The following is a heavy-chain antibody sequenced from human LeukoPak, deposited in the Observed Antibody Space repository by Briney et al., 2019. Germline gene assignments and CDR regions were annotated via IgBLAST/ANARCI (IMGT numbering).Heavy chain of an antibody. Sequence: PSETLSLTCSVSGGSISNYYWSWVRQPPGMRLEWIGYIFYSGSTDYNPSLKSRVTISVDKSKNQFSLKLSSMTAADTAVYYCARAVAGTYYWGLGTLVTVSS. J-gene: IGHJ4*02. CDR1: GGSISNYY. D-gene: IGHD6-19*01. CDR3: ARAVAGTYY. CDR2: IFYSGST. V-gene: IGHV4-59*12.